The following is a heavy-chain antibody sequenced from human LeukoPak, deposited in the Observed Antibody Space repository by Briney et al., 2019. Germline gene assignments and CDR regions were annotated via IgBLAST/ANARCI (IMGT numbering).Heavy chain of an antibody. CDR1: GFTFDDYA. CDR2: ISSSSSYI. CDR3: AKGTGDTGYYFDY. J-gene: IGHJ4*02. Sequence: GGSLRLSCAASGFTFDDYAMHWVRQAPGKGLEWVSSISSSSSYIYYADSVKGRFTISRDNAKNSLYLQMGGLRAEDTAVYYCAKGTGDTGYYFDYWGQGTLVTVSS. D-gene: IGHD7-27*01. V-gene: IGHV3-21*04.